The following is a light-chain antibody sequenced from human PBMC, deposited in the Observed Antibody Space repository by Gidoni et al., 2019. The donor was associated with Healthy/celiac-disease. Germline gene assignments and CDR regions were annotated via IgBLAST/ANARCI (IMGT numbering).Light chain of an antibody. V-gene: IGKV1-9*01. Sequence: DIQLTQSPSFLSASVGDRVTITCRASQGISSYLAWYQQKPGKAPKLLIYAASTLQSGVPSRFSGSGSGTEFTLTISSLQPEDFATYYCRQLNSLTFGGGTKVEIK. CDR2: AAS. J-gene: IGKJ4*01. CDR1: QGISSY. CDR3: RQLNSLT.